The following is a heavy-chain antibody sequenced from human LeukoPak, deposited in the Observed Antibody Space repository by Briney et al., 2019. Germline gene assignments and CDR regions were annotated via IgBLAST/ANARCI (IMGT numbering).Heavy chain of an antibody. CDR2: INWNGGST. J-gene: IGHJ4*02. CDR1: GFTFDDYG. Sequence: GGSLRLSCAASGFTFDDYGMSWVRQVPGKGLEWVSGINWNGGSTGYADSVKGRFTISRNNAKNSLYLQMNSLRAEDTALYYCAKMRDLYYFDYWGQGTLVTVSS. V-gene: IGHV3-20*04. CDR3: AKMRDLYYFDY.